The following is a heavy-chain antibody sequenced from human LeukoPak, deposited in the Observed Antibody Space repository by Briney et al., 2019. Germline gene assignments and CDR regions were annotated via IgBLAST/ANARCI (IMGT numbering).Heavy chain of an antibody. Sequence: PSETLSLTCTVSGGSISSYYWSWVRQPAGKGLEWIGRIYTSGSTNYNPSLKSRVTMSVDTSKNQFSLKLRSVTAADTAVYYCARGGGDSGEALALPYWGQGTLVTVSS. D-gene: IGHD3-10*01. J-gene: IGHJ4*02. CDR2: IYTSGST. V-gene: IGHV4-4*07. CDR3: ARGGGDSGEALALPY. CDR1: GGSISSYY.